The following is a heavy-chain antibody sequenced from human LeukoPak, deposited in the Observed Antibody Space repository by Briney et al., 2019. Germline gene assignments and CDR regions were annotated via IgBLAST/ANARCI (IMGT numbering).Heavy chain of an antibody. CDR3: AKDKYYYDSSGYPGD. J-gene: IGHJ4*02. CDR1: GFTFDDYT. D-gene: IGHD3-22*01. Sequence: GGSLRLSCAASGFTFDDYTMHRVRQAPGKGLEWVSLISWDGGSTYYADSVKGRFTISRDNSKNSLYLQMNSLRTEDTALYYCAKDKYYYDSSGYPGDWGQGTLVTVSS. V-gene: IGHV3-43*01. CDR2: ISWDGGST.